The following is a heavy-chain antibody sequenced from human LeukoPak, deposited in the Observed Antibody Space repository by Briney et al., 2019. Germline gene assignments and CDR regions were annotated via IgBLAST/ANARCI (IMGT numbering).Heavy chain of an antibody. Sequence: NTSETLSLTCTISGGSISSSSYYWGWIRQPPGKGLGWIGSISYTGTTYYNPSLKSRVTISVDTSKTQFSLRLRSVTAADTAVYHCARGPHSSGWYSFDYWGQGTLVTVSS. CDR2: ISYTGTT. V-gene: IGHV4-39*01. D-gene: IGHD6-19*01. J-gene: IGHJ4*02. CDR1: GGSISSSSYY. CDR3: ARGPHSSGWYSFDY.